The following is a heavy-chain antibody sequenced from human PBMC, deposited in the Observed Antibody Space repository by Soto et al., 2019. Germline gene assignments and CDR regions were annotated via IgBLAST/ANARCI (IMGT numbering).Heavy chain of an antibody. V-gene: IGHV4-31*11. CDR3: ARAASFYYDNTGYYHFDY. Sequence: PSETLSLTCAVYGGSFSGYYWSWIRQHPGKGLEWIGYIYYSGSTYYNPSLKSRVIISVDTSKNQFSLRLRSVTAADTAVYYCARAASFYYDNTGYYHFDYWGQGSLVTVSS. J-gene: IGHJ4*02. D-gene: IGHD3-22*01. CDR1: GGSFSGYY. CDR2: IYYSGST.